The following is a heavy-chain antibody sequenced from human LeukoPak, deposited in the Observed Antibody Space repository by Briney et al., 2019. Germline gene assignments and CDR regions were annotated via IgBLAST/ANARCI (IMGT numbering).Heavy chain of an antibody. Sequence: SVKVSCKASGFTFTSSAVQWVRQARGQRLEWIGWIVVGSGNTNYAQKFQERVTITRDMSTSTAYMELSSLRSEDTAVYYCARAGIGKEWELLRDWFDPWGQGTLVTVSS. CDR2: IVVGSGNT. CDR1: GFTFTSSA. J-gene: IGHJ5*02. D-gene: IGHD1-26*01. V-gene: IGHV1-58*01. CDR3: ARAGIGKEWELLRDWFDP.